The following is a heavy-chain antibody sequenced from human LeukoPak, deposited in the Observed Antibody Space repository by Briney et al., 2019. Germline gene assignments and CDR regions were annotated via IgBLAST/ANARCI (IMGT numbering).Heavy chain of an antibody. V-gene: IGHV4-34*01. Sequence: SETLSLTCAVYGGAFSGYYWGWIRQPPGKGLEWIGEINQSGSTNDHPSLTSRVTICVDTSKNQFSLKLSSVTAADPAVSYCARESQRGYTRWGQGTLVTVSS. CDR3: ARESQRGYTR. CDR1: GGAFSGYY. J-gene: IGHJ4*02. CDR2: INQSGST. D-gene: IGHD3-16*02.